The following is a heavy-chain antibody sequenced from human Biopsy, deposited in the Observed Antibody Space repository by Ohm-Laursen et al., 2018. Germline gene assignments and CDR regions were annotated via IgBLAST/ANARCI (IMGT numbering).Heavy chain of an antibody. CDR3: ARARRDGHRGAFDV. J-gene: IGHJ3*01. V-gene: IGHV1-18*01. CDR1: GYIFTTSG. CDR2: ISSYNDNT. D-gene: IGHD5-24*01. Sequence: ASVKVSCKASGYIFTTSGISWVRQAPGQGLEWMGWISSYNDNTNYAKKFQDRVTMSADTSTATASMELRTLRSDDTAVYFCARARRDGHRGAFDVWGQGTMVTVSS.